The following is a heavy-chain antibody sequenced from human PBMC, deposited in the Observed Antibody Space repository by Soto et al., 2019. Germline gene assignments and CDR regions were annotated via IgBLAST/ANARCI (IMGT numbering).Heavy chain of an antibody. V-gene: IGHV3-9*01. CDR1: GFTFDDYA. J-gene: IGHJ3*02. D-gene: IGHD3-22*01. CDR2: ISWNSGSI. CDR3: AKDPGYDSSGYYRPEGAFDI. Sequence: LRLSCAASGFTFDDYAMHWVRQAPGKGLEWVSGISWNSGSIGYADSVKGRFTISRDNAKNSLYLQMNSLRAEDTALYYCAKDPGYDSSGYYRPEGAFDIWGQGTMVTVSS.